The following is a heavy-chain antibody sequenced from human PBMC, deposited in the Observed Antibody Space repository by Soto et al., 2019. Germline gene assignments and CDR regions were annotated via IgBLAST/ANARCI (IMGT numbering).Heavy chain of an antibody. CDR2: INAYNGNT. CDR3: ARDVGYGLIDY. J-gene: IGHJ4*02. D-gene: IGHD5-18*01. CDR1: GYTFTSYG. V-gene: IGHV1-18*01. Sequence: VKVSCKASGYTFTSYGISWVRQAPEQGLEWMGWINAYNGNTNYEQKLQGRVTMTTDTSTSTAYMELRSLRSDDTSVYYCARDVGYGLIDYWGKGALVTVSS.